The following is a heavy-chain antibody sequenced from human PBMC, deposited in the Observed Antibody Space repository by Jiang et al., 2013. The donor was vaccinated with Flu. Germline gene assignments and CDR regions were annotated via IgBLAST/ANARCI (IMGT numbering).Heavy chain of an antibody. CDR1: GYTFTSYG. CDR3: ARDHEGHYYDSSGSKDAFDI. J-gene: IGHJ3*02. Sequence: SGAEVKKPGASVKVSCKASGYTFTSYGISWVRQAPGQGLEWMGWISAYNGNTNYAQKLQGRVTMTTDTSTSTAYMELRSLRSDDTAVYYCARDHEGHYYDSSGSKDAFDIWGQGTMVTSLQ. D-gene: IGHD3-22*01. CDR2: ISAYNGNT. V-gene: IGHV1-18*01.